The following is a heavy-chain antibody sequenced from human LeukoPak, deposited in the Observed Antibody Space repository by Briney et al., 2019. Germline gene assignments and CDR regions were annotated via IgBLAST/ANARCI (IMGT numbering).Heavy chain of an antibody. D-gene: IGHD3-16*01. V-gene: IGHV4-4*07. CDR2: IYTSGST. CDR3: ARDGADYYYYYMDV. CDR1: GGSISSYY. Sequence: NSSETLSLTCTVSGGSISSYYWSWIRQPAGKGLEWIGRIYTSGSTNYNPSLKSRVTMSVDTSKNQFSLKLSSVTAADTAVYYCARDGADYYYYYMDVWGKGTTVTVSS. J-gene: IGHJ6*03.